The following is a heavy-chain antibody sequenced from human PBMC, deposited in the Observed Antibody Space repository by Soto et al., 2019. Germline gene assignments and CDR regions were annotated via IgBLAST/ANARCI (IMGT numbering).Heavy chain of an antibody. D-gene: IGHD6-13*01. CDR2: ISGSGGST. CDR3: AKNPMPLSAPSKYSSSWFPPSY. J-gene: IGHJ4*02. Sequence: GGSLRLSCAASGFTFSSYAMSWVRQAPGKGLEWVSAISGSGGSTYYADSVKGRFTISRDNSKNTLYLQMNSLRAEDTAVYYCAKNPMPLSAPSKYSSSWFPPSYWGQGTLVTVSS. CDR1: GFTFSSYA. V-gene: IGHV3-23*01.